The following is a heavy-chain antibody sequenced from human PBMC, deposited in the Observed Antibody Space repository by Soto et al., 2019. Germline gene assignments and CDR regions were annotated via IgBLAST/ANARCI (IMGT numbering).Heavy chain of an antibody. V-gene: IGHV3-74*01. J-gene: IGHJ3*02. D-gene: IGHD3-9*01. CDR2: INSDGSST. CDR1: GFTFSSYA. CDR3: ARAERVLRYFDWSILEPSFDI. Sequence: HPGGSLRLSCAASGFTFSSYAMSWVRQAPGKGLEWVSRINSDGSSTSYADSVKGRFTISRDNAKNTLYLQMNSLRAEDTAVYYCARAERVLRYFDWSILEPSFDIWGQGTMVTVSS.